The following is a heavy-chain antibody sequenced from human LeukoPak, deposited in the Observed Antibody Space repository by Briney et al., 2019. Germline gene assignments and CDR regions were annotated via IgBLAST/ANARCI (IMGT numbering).Heavy chain of an antibody. CDR3: ARSRYFDL. CDR2: IKQDGSEK. Sequence: GGSLRLSCAASEFILNKYWMSWVRQAPGKGLEWVANIKQDGSEKYYVDSVKGRFTISRDNAKNSLYLQMNSLRAEDTAVYYCARSRYFDLWGRGTLVTVSS. V-gene: IGHV3-7*01. J-gene: IGHJ2*01. CDR1: EFILNKYW.